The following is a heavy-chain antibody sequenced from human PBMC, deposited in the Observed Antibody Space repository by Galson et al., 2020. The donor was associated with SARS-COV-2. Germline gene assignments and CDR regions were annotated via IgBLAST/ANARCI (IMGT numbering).Heavy chain of an antibody. CDR1: GWSFSGYY. CDR2: INSSGSN. D-gene: IGHD2-21*02. V-gene: IGHV4-34*01. J-gene: IGHJ4*02. CDR3: ASEENFFLVVTAKRMCYVDY. Sequence: AETLSLTCAVYGWSFSGYYLSWIRQPPGKGLEWIGEINSSGSNNYNPSLKSLVTITVDTSKNHFSLKLSSVTAADTAVYYCASEENFFLVVTAKRMCYVDYWGRGTLATVSS.